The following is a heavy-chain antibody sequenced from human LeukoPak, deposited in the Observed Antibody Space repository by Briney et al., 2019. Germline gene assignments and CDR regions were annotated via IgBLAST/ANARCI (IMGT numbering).Heavy chain of an antibody. Sequence: WVRQPPGKGLEWVGRIRSKTDGGTTDYPAPVKGRFTISRDDSKDTLYLQMNSLKIEDTAVYSCTSLTDGYWGQGTLVTVSS. J-gene: IGHJ4*02. V-gene: IGHV3-15*01. CDR3: TSLTDGY. CDR2: IRSKTDGGTT.